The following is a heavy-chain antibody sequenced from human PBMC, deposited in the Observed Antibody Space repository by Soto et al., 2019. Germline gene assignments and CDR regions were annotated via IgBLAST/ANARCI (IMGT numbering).Heavy chain of an antibody. CDR2: FDPEDGET. J-gene: IGHJ4*02. D-gene: IGHD3-22*01. CDR3: ATDLPYYDSSGYYL. Sequence: ASVKVSCKVSGYTLTELSMHWVRQAPGKGLEWMGGFDPEDGETIYAQKFQGRVTMTEDTSTDTAYMELSSLRSEDTAVYYCATDLPYYDSSGYYLWGQGTLVTVSS. CDR1: GYTLTELS. V-gene: IGHV1-24*01.